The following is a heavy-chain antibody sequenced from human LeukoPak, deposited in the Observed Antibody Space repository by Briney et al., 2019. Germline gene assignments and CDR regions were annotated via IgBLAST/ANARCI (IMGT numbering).Heavy chain of an antibody. J-gene: IGHJ4*02. CDR3: AKTDYGDDLYYFNS. CDR2: IKQDGSEK. D-gene: IGHD4-17*01. V-gene: IGHV3-7*03. Sequence: PGGSLRLSCAVSGFTFSTYWMSWVRQAPGKGLEWVANIKQDGSEKYYVDSVKGRFTISRDNAKNSLYLQMNSLRAEDTAFYYCAKTDYGDDLYYFNSWGQGTLVTVSS. CDR1: GFTFSTYW.